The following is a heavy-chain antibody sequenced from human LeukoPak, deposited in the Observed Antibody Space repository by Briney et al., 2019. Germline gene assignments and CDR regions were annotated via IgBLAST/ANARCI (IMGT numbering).Heavy chain of an antibody. CDR3: AKYSGSYWGLDY. CDR1: GFTVRGYA. V-gene: IGHV3-23*01. Sequence: GGSLRLSCAASGFTVRGYAMSWVRQAPGKGLEWVSAISGSGGSTYYADSVKGRFTISRDNSKNTLYLQMNSLRADDTAVYYCAKYSGSYWGLDYWGQGTLVTVSS. CDR2: ISGSGGST. D-gene: IGHD1-26*01. J-gene: IGHJ4*02.